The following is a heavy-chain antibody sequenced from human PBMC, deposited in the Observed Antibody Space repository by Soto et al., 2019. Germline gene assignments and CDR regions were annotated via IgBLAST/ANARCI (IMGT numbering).Heavy chain of an antibody. CDR1: GFDFGSYP. Sequence: GGSLILSCTGSGFDFGSYPMSWFRQAPGKGLEWVGFIRSKAYGGTTEYAASVEGRFTISRDDSKSIAYLQMNSLKTEDTAVYYCTRDRDIVLVPAAALYYYYYGMDVWGQGTTVTVSS. CDR2: IRSKAYGGTT. CDR3: TRDRDIVLVPAAALYYYYYGMDV. J-gene: IGHJ6*02. V-gene: IGHV3-49*03. D-gene: IGHD2-2*01.